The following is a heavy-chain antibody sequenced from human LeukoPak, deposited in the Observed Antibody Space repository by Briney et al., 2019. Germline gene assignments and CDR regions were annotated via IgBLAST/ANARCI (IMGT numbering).Heavy chain of an antibody. V-gene: IGHV3-74*01. D-gene: IGHD2-15*01. CDR3: AGDCSGGNCFLDLR. CDR2: IKSDVSGS. Sequence: PRGSLRLSRVVSRFTFSPYLMRWVPQTPGKGPGWVSRIKSDVSGSTYADTVKGRFTISRDNAKNTVYLQKNSVRVEDTAVYYCAGDCSGGNCFLDLRWGRGTLVTVSS. CDR1: RFTFSPYL. J-gene: IGHJ4*02.